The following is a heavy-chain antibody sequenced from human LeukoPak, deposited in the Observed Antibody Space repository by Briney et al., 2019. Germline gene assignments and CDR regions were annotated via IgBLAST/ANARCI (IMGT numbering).Heavy chain of an antibody. CDR1: GGSISSNSYY. V-gene: IGHV4-39*07. D-gene: IGHD3-10*01. Sequence: SETLSLTCTVSGGSISSNSYYWGWIRQPPGKGLEWIGEINHSGSTNYNPSLKSRVTISVDTSKNQFSLKLSSVTAADTAVYYCARVYRSRLYGSGSYYTIYYFDYWGQGTLVTVSS. CDR2: INHSGST. CDR3: ARVYRSRLYGSGSYYTIYYFDY. J-gene: IGHJ4*02.